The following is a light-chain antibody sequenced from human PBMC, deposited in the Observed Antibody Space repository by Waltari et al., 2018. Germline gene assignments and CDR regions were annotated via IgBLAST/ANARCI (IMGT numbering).Light chain of an antibody. V-gene: IGKV3-11*01. Sequence: EVVLSQSPATLSLSPGGRSTLSCRASQSVYNFLAWYQQKPGQPPRLLIYEASQRATGIPARFSGSGARTDYTLTISSLEPEDAAVYYCQQRANWPPLTFGGGTKVEIK. J-gene: IGKJ4*01. CDR3: QQRANWPPLT. CDR2: EAS. CDR1: QSVYNF.